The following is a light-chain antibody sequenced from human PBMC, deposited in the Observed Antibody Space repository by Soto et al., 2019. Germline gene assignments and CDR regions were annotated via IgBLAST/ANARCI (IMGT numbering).Light chain of an antibody. CDR1: QSVSSN. CDR2: GAS. J-gene: IGKJ4*01. V-gene: IGKV3D-15*01. CDR3: QQYNNWLT. Sequence: EIVMMQSPATLSVSQGERATLSCRASQSVSSNLAWYQQKPGQAPRLLIYGASIRATGTPARFSGSGSGTEFTLTISSLQSEDFAVYYCQQYNNWLTFGGGTKVDIK.